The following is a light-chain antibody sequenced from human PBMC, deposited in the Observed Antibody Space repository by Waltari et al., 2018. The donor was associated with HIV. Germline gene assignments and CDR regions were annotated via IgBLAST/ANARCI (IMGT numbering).Light chain of an antibody. CDR2: SAS. J-gene: IGKJ4*01. CDR3: QQTFSLPLT. Sequence: DIQITQSPSSLSASVVDRVTITCRTSQYIDKYLNWYQQRPGKAPSLLIFSASTLHTGVPSRFSATGSGTTFSLAIASLHPDDMGTYFCQQTFSLPLTFGGGTTVDI. CDR1: QYIDKY. V-gene: IGKV1-39*01.